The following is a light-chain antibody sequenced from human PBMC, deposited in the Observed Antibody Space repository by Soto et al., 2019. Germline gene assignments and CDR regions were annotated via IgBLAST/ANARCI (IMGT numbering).Light chain of an antibody. CDR3: QQYNIWRSIS. CDR2: DTS. Sequence: EIVMTQSPSTLSVSPGERATLSCRASHSVSNKLAWYQHKPGQAPRLLIYDTSTRVAGSPARFTGSGSATDFTLTISSLQAEDFAVYYCQQYNIWRSISFGKGTRLEI. V-gene: IGKV3-15*01. CDR1: HSVSNK. J-gene: IGKJ5*01.